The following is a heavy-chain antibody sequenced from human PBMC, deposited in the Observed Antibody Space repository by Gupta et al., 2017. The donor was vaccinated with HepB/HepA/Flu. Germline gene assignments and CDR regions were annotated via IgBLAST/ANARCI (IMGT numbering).Heavy chain of an antibody. CDR3: AKSIATSDDYYYGVDV. V-gene: IGHV3-30*18. Sequence: QVQVVESGGGVVQPGRSLRLSCSGSGFKFNKYGMHWVRQAPGEGLEWVAAISTDGSKKDYADSVKGRFTISRDNFKNTLYVQLNSRRVEDTAVYYCAKSIATSDDYYYGVDVWGQGTTVTVSS. CDR2: ISTDGSKK. CDR1: GFKFNKYG. J-gene: IGHJ6*02. D-gene: IGHD6-13*01.